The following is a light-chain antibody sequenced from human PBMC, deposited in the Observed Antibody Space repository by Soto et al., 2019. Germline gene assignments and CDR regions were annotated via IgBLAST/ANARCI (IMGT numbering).Light chain of an antibody. V-gene: IGKV1-9*01. J-gene: IGKJ5*01. CDR1: QGISSH. CDR3: QQRNSWPPTFT. CDR2: GAS. Sequence: IQLTQSPSSLSASVGDRVTITCRASQGISSHLAWYQQKPGKAPKLLIYGASTLQSEVPSRFSGSGSGTDFTLTISSLEPEDFAVYYCQQRNSWPPTFTFGQGTRLEIK.